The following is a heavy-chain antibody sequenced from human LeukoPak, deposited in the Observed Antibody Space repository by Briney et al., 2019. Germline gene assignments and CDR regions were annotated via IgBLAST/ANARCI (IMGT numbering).Heavy chain of an antibody. CDR1: GFTFSSYA. D-gene: IGHD3-9*01. Sequence: GGSLRLSCAASGFTFSSYAMSWVRQAPGKGLEWVSAISGSGGSTYYADSVKGRFTISRDNSKNTLYLQMNSLRAEDTAVYYCAKGLDGPHDILTGYYNPFDYWGQGTLFTVSS. J-gene: IGHJ4*02. V-gene: IGHV3-23*01. CDR3: AKGLDGPHDILTGYYNPFDY. CDR2: ISGSGGST.